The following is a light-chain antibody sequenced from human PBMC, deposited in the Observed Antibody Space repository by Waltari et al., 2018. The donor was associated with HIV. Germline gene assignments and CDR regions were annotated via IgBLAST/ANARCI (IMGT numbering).Light chain of an antibody. CDR3: QTYDSSLSGSVV. CDR2: LKSDYSD. J-gene: IGLJ2*01. Sequence: QLVLTQSPSASASLGASVRITCTLSSAHRKYVVAWHQQRPGKGPRFLMRLKSDYSDIRGDGVPDRFSVSSSGAERYLTISSLQSEDEADYYCQTYDSSLSGSVVFGGGTKLTVL. V-gene: IGLV4-69*01. CDR1: SAHRKYV.